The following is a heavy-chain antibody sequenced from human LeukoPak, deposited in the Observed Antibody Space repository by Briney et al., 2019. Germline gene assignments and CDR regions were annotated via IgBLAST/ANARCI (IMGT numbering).Heavy chain of an antibody. CDR2: FDPEDGET. J-gene: IGHJ5*02. CDR1: GYTLTELS. V-gene: IGHV1-24*01. D-gene: IGHD1-26*01. CDR3: ATMKWELLGSWFDP. Sequence: GASVKVSCKVSGYTLTELSMHWVRQAHGKGLEWMGGFDPEDGETIYAQKFQGRVTMTEDTSTDTAYMELSSLRSEDTAVYYCATMKWELLGSWFDPWGQGTLVTVSS.